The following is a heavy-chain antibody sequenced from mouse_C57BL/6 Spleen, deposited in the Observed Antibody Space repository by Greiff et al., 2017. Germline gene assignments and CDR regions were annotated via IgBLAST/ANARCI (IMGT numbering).Heavy chain of an antibody. CDR2: IDPSDSYT. Sequence: QVQLQQSGAELVKPGASVKLSCKASGYTFTSYWMQWVKQRPGQGLEWIGEIDPSDSYTNYNQKFKGKATLTVDTSSSTAYMQLSSLTSEDSAVYYCARRRASITTVVDWYFDVWGTGTTVTVSS. J-gene: IGHJ1*03. CDR3: ARRRASITTVVDWYFDV. D-gene: IGHD1-1*01. V-gene: IGHV1-50*01. CDR1: GYTFTSYW.